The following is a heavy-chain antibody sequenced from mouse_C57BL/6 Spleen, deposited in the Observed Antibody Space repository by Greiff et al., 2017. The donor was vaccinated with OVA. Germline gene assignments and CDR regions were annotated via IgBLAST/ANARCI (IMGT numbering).Heavy chain of an antibody. CDR1: GYTFTSYW. J-gene: IGHJ4*01. D-gene: IGHD1-1*01. CDR3: ATPWTVVARDYYAMDY. CDR2: IDPSDSYT. V-gene: IGHV1-69*01. Sequence: VQLQQPGAELVMPGASVKLSCKASGYTFTSYWMHWVKQRPGQGLEWIGEIDPSDSYTNYNQKFKGKSTLTVDKSSSTAYMQLSSLTSEDSAVYYCATPWTVVARDYYAMDYWGQGTSVTVSS.